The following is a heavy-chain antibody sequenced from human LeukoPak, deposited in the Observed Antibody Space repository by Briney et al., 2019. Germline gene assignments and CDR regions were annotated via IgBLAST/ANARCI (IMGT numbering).Heavy chain of an antibody. D-gene: IGHD3-9*01. CDR3: ASSYDILTGYYKEDY. J-gene: IGHJ4*02. CDR2: ISSSSSYI. CDR1: GFTFSSYS. Sequence: GGSLRLSCAASGFTFSSYSMNWVRQAPGKGLEWVSSISSSSSYIYYADSVKGRFTISRDNAKNSLYLQMNSLRAEDTAVYYCASSYDILTGYYKEDYWGQGTLVTVSS. V-gene: IGHV3-21*01.